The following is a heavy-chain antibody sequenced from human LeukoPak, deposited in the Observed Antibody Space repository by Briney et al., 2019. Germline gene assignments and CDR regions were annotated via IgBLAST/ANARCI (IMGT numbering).Heavy chain of an antibody. J-gene: IGHJ4*02. V-gene: IGHV3-48*01. Sequence: PGGSLRLSCAASGFIFSTYTMNWVRQAPGKELEWISHISTSGNTIKYADSVKGRFTISRDNAENSLYLQMNSLRAEDTAVYYCARGGLYYDTSALYYINQWGQGTLVTVSS. CDR1: GFIFSTYT. CDR3: ARGGLYYDTSALYYINQ. CDR2: ISTSGNTI. D-gene: IGHD3-22*01.